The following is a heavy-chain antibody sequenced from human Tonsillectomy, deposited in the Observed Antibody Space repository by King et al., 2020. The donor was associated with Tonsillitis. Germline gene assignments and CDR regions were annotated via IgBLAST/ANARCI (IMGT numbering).Heavy chain of an antibody. CDR1: GFTFSTYA. CDR2: IYSCGSTT. J-gene: IGHJ4*02. CDR3: AKTPIVTPSPPLLDY. V-gene: IGHV3-23*03. D-gene: IGHD4-11*01. Sequence: VQLVESGGGLVQPGGSLRLSCAASGFTFSTYAMSWVRQAPRKGLEWVSVIYSCGSTTYYADSVKGRFTISRDNSKNTLYLQMNSLRADDTAVYYCAKTPIVTPSPPLLDYGGQGTRVTVST.